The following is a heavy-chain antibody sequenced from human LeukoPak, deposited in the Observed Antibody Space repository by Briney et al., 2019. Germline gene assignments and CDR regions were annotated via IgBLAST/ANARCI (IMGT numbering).Heavy chain of an antibody. CDR3: ARDAGHTYYFDY. CDR1: GFPFDDYA. V-gene: IGHV3-9*01. J-gene: IGHJ4*02. Sequence: PGGSLRLSCAASGFPFDDYAMQWVRQAPGKGLEWVSGISWNSGNIDYADSVKGRFTISRDNAKNSLYLQMSSLRAEDTVLYYCARDAGHTYYFDYWGQGALVTVSS. CDR2: ISWNSGNI.